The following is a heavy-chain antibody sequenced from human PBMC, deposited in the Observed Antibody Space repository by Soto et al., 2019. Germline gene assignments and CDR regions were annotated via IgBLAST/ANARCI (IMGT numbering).Heavy chain of an antibody. CDR2: ISGSGGST. D-gene: IGHD3-10*01. V-gene: IGHV3-23*01. CDR1: GFTFSSYA. Sequence: GSLRLSCAASGFTFSSYAMSWVRQAPGKGLEWVSAISGSGGSTYYGDSVKGRFTISRDNSKNTLSLQMNSLRAEDTAVYYCATPQWFGELGWGQGTLVTVSS. J-gene: IGHJ4*02. CDR3: ATPQWFGELG.